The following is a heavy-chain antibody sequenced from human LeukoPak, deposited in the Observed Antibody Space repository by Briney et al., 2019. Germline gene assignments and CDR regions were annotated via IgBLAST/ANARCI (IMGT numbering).Heavy chain of an antibody. CDR2: ISSSSYI. D-gene: IGHD6-19*01. CDR1: GFTFSSYS. CDR3: ARDSVAGTVVY. V-gene: IGHV3-21*01. J-gene: IGHJ4*02. Sequence: GGSLRLSCAASGFTFSSYSMNWVRQAPGKGLEWVSSISSSSYIYYADSVKGRFTISRDNAKNSLYLQMNSLRAEDTAVYYCARDSVAGTVVYWGQGTLVTVSS.